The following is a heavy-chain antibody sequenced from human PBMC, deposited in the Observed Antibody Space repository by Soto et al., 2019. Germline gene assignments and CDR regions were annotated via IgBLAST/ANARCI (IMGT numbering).Heavy chain of an antibody. D-gene: IGHD5-18*01. CDR1: GFTFRSYG. CDR3: VFPLEQQRWRICIVV. Sequence: GGSLRLSCAASGFTFRSYGMHWVRQAPGKGLEWVAVIWYDGSKIYYADSVKGRFTISRDNSKSTLYLQMTSLRAEDTAVYYCVFPLEQQRWRICIVVSGQASPVTVSS. J-gene: IGHJ6*01. CDR2: IWYDGSKI. V-gene: IGHV3-33*01.